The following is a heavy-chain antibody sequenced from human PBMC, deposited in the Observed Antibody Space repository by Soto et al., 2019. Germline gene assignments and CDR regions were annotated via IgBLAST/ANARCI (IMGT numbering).Heavy chain of an antibody. CDR2: IYYSGSP. D-gene: IGHD1-7*01. CDR3: ARDDVYNWNYHFFDY. J-gene: IGHJ4*02. V-gene: IGHV4-39*07. Sequence: SETLSLTCTVSGGSISSSSYYWGWIRQPPGKGLEWIGSIYYSGSPYYNPSLKSRVTISVDTSKNQFSLKLSSVTAADTAVYYCARDDVYNWNYHFFDYWGQGTLVTVSS. CDR1: GGSISSSSYY.